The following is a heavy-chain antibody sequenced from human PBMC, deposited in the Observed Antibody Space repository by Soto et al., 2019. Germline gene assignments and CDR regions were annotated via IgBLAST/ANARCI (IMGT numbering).Heavy chain of an antibody. V-gene: IGHV4-39*01. CDR1: GGSISSSSYY. J-gene: IGHJ5*02. Sequence: QLQLQESGPGLVKPSETLSLTCTVSGGSISSSSYYWGWIRQPPGKGLEWIGSIYYSGSTYYNPSLKSRVTXXVXTXXNPFSLKLTSLTAADTAVYYGARPQWLHPYNWFRPWGQGTLVTVS. CDR2: IYYSGST. CDR3: ARPQWLHPYNWFRP. D-gene: IGHD6-19*01.